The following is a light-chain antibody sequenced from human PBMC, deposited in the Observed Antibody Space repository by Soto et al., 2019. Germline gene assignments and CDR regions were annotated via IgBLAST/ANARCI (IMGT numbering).Light chain of an antibody. V-gene: IGLV1-40*01. Sequence: QSVLTQPPSVSEAPGQRVTISCTGSSSNIGAGYEAHWYQQVPGTAPKLLIYENNNRPSGVPDRFSGSKSGTSASLAITGLQAEAEAEYYCQSFDSSLRGYVFGTGTQLTVL. CDR2: ENN. J-gene: IGLJ1*01. CDR3: QSFDSSLRGYV. CDR1: SSNIGAGYE.